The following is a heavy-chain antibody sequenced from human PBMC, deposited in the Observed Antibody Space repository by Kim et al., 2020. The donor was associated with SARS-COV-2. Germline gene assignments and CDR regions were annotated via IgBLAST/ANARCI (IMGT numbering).Heavy chain of an antibody. CDR1: GYTFTSYG. CDR3: ARDRGPYGSGSYYGWFDP. V-gene: IGHV1-18*01. J-gene: IGHJ5*02. CDR2: ISAYNGNT. D-gene: IGHD3-10*01. Sequence: ASVKVSCKASGYTFTSYGISWVRQAPGQGLEWMGWISAYNGNTNDAQKLQGRVTMTTDTSTSTAYMELRSLRSDDTAVYYCARDRGPYGSGSYYGWFDPWGQGTLVTVSS.